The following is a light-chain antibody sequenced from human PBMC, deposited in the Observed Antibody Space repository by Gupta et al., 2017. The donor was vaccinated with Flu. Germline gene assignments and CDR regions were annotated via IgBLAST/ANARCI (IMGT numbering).Light chain of an antibody. J-gene: IGKJ3*01. V-gene: IGKV1-5*03. CDR3: QQYDSYSGT. CDR1: QSISSW. Sequence: DIQMTQSPSTLSASVGDRVTITCRASQSISSWLAWYQQKPGKAPKLLIYKASNLENVVPSRFSGSGSGTEFTLTISSLQPDDFATYYCQQYDSYSGTSGPGTKVDIK. CDR2: KAS.